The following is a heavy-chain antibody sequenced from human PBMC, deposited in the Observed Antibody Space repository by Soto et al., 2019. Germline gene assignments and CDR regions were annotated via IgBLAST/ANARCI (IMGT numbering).Heavy chain of an antibody. Sequence: GGSLRLSCEGSGFTFSDYCISWIRQAPGKGLEWISYSSNSGTFSRYADSVKGRFSISRDNTKNLLYLQINSLRAEDTAVYYCARSGDNYNRLDYWGQGTPVTVSS. CDR1: GFTFSDYC. J-gene: IGHJ4*02. CDR2: SSNSGTFS. CDR3: ARSGDNYNRLDY. D-gene: IGHD1-1*01. V-gene: IGHV3-11*06.